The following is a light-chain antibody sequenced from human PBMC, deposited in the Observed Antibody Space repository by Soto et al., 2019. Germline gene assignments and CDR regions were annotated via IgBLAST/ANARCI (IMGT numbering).Light chain of an antibody. CDR2: LGS. Sequence: DIVMTQSPLSLPVTPGEPASISRRSSQSLLHSNGYNYLDWYLQKPGQSPQLLISLGSNRASGVTDRFSGSGSGTDFTLKISRVEGEDVGVYYCMQALQSPWTFGQGTKVEIK. CDR1: QSLLHSNGYNY. CDR3: MQALQSPWT. V-gene: IGKV2-28*01. J-gene: IGKJ1*01.